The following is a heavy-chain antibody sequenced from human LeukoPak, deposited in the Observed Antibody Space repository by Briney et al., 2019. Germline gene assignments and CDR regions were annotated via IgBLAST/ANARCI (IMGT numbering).Heavy chain of an antibody. CDR3: ARGPNDFWSGYYTPYFDY. Sequence: PSETLSLTCTVSGGSISSGSYYWSWIRQPAGKGLEWIGRIYTSGSTNYNPSLKSRVTISVDTSKNQFSLKLSSVTAADTAVYYCARGPNDFWSGYYTPYFDYWGQGTLVTVSS. J-gene: IGHJ4*02. V-gene: IGHV4-61*02. CDR1: GGSISSGSYY. D-gene: IGHD3-3*01. CDR2: IYTSGST.